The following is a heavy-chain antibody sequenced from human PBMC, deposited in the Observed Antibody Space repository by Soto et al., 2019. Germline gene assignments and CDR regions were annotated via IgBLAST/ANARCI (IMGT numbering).Heavy chain of an antibody. Sequence: GSLRLSCAASGFTFSSYGMHWVRQAPGKGLEWVAVISYDGSNKYYADSVKGRVTISRDNSKNTLYLQMNSLRAEDTALYSCPKDHQDSYHSSGYYSSEWYFDCWGQGTLVTVSS. CDR2: ISYDGSNK. CDR1: GFTFSSYG. D-gene: IGHD3-22*01. CDR3: PKDHQDSYHSSGYYSSEWYFDC. J-gene: IGHJ4*02. V-gene: IGHV3-30*18.